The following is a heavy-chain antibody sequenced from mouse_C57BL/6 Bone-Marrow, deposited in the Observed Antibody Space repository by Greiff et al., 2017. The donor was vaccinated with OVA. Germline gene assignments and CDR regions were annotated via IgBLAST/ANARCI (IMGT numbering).Heavy chain of an antibody. CDR1: GYTFTSYG. V-gene: IGHV1-81*01. J-gene: IGHJ3*01. D-gene: IGHD1-1*01. CDR3: ADYYGSRRLAY. CDR2: IYPRSGNT. Sequence: QVQLQQSGAELARPGASVKLSCKASGYTFTSYGISWVKQRTGQGLEWIGEIYPRSGNTYYNEKFKGKATLTADKSSSTAYMELRSLTSEDSAVYFGADYYGSRRLAYWGQGTLVTVSA.